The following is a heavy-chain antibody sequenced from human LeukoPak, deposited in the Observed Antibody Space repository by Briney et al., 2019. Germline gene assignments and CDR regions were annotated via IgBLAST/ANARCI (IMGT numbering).Heavy chain of an antibody. CDR3: AKDITWYYYGSGNYFDY. D-gene: IGHD3-10*01. CDR1: GFTFDDYA. V-gene: IGHV3-43*02. J-gene: IGHJ4*02. Sequence: PGGSLRLSCAVSGFTFDDYAMHWVRQAPGKGLEWVSLISGDGGSTYYADSVKGRFTISRDNSKNSLYLQMNSLRTEDTALYYCAKDITWYYYGSGNYFDYWGQGTLVTVSS. CDR2: ISGDGGST.